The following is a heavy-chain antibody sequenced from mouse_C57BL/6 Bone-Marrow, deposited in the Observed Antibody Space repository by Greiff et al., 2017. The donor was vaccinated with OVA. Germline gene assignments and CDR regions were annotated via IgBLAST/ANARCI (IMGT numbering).Heavy chain of an antibody. CDR3: ARIYYYGSSCFDY. V-gene: IGHV5-2*01. Sequence: EVQWVESGGGLVQPGESLKLSCESNDDVVRGDGMSRLINTPEKRPEFVSAINIDGGSTYYPDTMERRFIISRDNTKKTLYLQMSSLRSEDTALYYCARIYYYGSSCFDYWGQGTTLTVSS. CDR2: INIDGGST. D-gene: IGHD1-1*01. J-gene: IGHJ2*01. CDR1: DDVVRGDG.